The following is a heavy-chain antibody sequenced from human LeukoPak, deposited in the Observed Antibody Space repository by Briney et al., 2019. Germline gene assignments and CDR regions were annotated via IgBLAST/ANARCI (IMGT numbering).Heavy chain of an antibody. CDR1: GYTFTSYG. J-gene: IGHJ4*02. CDR3: GRDPNYYGSGSFACDF. V-gene: IGHV1-18*01. CDR2: ISAYNGHT. D-gene: IGHD3-10*01. Sequence: GASVKVSCKASGYTFTSYGISWVRQAPGQGLEWMGRISAYNGHTNYAQKVQGRVTMTTDTSTSTAYMELRSLRSDDTAVYYCGRDPNYYGSGSFACDFWGQGTLVTVSS.